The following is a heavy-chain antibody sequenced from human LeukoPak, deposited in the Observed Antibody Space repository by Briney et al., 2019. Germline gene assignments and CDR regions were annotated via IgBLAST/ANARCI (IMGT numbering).Heavy chain of an antibody. V-gene: IGHV3-23*01. CDR2: ISGSGGST. CDR3: AKVMGYDSSGYINY. CDR1: GFTFSSYA. J-gene: IGHJ4*02. Sequence: GGSLRLSCAASGFTFSSYAMSWVRQAPGKGLEWVSAISGSGGSTYYADSVKGRFTISRDNSKNTLYLQMNSLRAEDAAVYYCAKVMGYDSSGYINYWGQGTLVTVSS. D-gene: IGHD3-22*01.